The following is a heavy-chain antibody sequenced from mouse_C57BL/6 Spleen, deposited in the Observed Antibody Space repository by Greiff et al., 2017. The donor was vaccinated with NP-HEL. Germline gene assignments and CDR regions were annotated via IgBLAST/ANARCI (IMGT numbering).Heavy chain of an antibody. D-gene: IGHD3-2*02. CDR2: IWGGGST. V-gene: IGHV2-9*01. J-gene: IGHJ3*01. CDR1: GFSLTSYG. Sequence: VQRVESGPGLVAPSQSLSITCTVSGFSLTSYGVDWVRQPPGKGLEWLGVIWGGGSTNYNSALMSRVSISKDNAKSQVFLKMISLQTDDTAMYYCAKPDSSGYPFAYWGQGTLVTVSA. CDR3: AKPDSSGYPFAY.